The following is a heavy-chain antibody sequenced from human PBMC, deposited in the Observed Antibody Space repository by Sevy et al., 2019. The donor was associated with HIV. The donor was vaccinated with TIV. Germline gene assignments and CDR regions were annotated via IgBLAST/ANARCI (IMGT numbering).Heavy chain of an antibody. J-gene: IGHJ4*02. CDR3: AREGCTRPHDY. CDR1: GFAFYDYS. CDR2: LSFGCGKI. D-gene: IGHD2-8*01. V-gene: IGHV3-23*01. Sequence: GGSLRLSCAASGFAFYDYSMXWIRQAPGKGLEWVATLSFGCGKINYADSVKGRFTISRDNSKNSFYLQMDNLRVEDTALYYCAREGCTRPHDYWGQGTRVTVSS.